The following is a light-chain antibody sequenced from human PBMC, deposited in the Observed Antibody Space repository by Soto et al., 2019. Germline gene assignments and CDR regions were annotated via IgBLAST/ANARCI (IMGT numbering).Light chain of an antibody. CDR2: EVS. CDR1: SSDVGTYDR. Sequence: QSALTQPPSVSGSPGQSVAISCTGTSSDVGTYDRVSWYQQPPGTAPNRIIYEVSDQPSGVPARFSGSKSGNTASLTISGLQAEDEADYYCSSFTCDTTRVFGGGTKLTVL. CDR3: SSFTCDTTRV. J-gene: IGLJ2*01. V-gene: IGLV2-18*02.